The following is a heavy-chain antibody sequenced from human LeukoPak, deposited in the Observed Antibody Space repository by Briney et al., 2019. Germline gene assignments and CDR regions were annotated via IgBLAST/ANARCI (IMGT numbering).Heavy chain of an antibody. CDR2: INGDGTST. CDR3: ARASTTVPNLLDY. CDR1: GFTFSTYW. D-gene: IGHD4-17*01. Sequence: GGSLRLSCAASGFTFSTYWMHWVRQAPGKGLLWVSRINGDGTSTKYADSVKGRFTISRDNARHTLYLQMNSLRAEDTAVYCCARASTTVPNLLDYWGQGTLVTVSS. J-gene: IGHJ4*02. V-gene: IGHV3-74*03.